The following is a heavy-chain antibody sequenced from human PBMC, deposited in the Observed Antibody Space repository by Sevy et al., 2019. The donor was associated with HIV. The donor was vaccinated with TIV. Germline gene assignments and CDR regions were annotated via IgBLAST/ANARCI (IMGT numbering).Heavy chain of an antibody. CDR3: ARQYSSADENYYYYYGMDV. CDR2: IYYSGST. D-gene: IGHD5-18*01. J-gene: IGHJ6*02. V-gene: IGHV4-39*01. Sequence: SETLSLTCTVSGGSISSSSYYWGWIRQPPGKGLEWIGSIYYSGSTYYNPSLKSRVTISVDTSKNQFSLKLSSVTAADTVVYYCARQYSSADENYYYYYGMDVWGQGTTVTVSS. CDR1: GGSISSSSYY.